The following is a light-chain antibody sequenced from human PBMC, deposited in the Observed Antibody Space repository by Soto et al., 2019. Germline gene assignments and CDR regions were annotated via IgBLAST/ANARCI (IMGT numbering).Light chain of an antibody. CDR2: DAS. V-gene: IGKV1-33*01. CDR1: QDISNY. CDR3: QQASAFPRT. J-gene: IGKJ1*01. Sequence: DIQMTQSPSSLSASVGDRVTITCQASQDISNYLNWYQQKPGKAPKLLIYDASNLETGVPSRFSGSGSGTDFSLTISSLQPEDFATYYCQQASAFPRTFGQGTKVDIK.